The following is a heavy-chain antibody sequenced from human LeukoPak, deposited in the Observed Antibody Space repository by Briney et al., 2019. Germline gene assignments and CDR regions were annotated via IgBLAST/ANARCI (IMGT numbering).Heavy chain of an antibody. J-gene: IGHJ6*03. CDR3: ARRVGTMVRGVITNYYYYYYMDV. D-gene: IGHD3-10*01. CDR2: INHSGST. V-gene: IGHV4-34*01. CDR1: GGSFSGYY. Sequence: PSETLSLTCAVYGGSFSGYYWSWIRQPPGKGLEWIGEINHSGSTNYNPSLKSRVTISVDTSKNQFSLKLSSVTAADTAVYYCARRVGTMVRGVITNYYYYYYMDVWGKGTTVTISS.